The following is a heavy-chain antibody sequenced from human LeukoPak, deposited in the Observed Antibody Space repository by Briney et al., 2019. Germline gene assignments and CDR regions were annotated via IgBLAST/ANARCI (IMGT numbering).Heavy chain of an antibody. J-gene: IGHJ4*02. CDR2: IYYSGST. D-gene: IGHD1-26*01. CDR3: ARDGVGATTQTLFDY. V-gene: IGHV4-39*07. CDR1: GGSISSSSYY. Sequence: KPSETLSLTCTVSGGSISSSSYYWGWIRQPPGKGLEWIGSIYYSGSTYYNPSLKSRVTISVDTSKNQFSLKLSSVTAADTAVYYCARDGVGATTQTLFDYWGQGILVTVSS.